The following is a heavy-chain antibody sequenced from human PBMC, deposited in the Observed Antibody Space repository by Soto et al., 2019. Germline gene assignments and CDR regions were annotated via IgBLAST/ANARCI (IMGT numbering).Heavy chain of an antibody. CDR3: ARKGRSGPRVSWFDP. CDR2: IIPIFGTP. J-gene: IGHJ5*02. Sequence: QVQLVQSGAEVKKPGSSVKVSCKASGGTFSNHDISWVRQAPGQGLEWMGGIIPIFGTPKYAQKFQGRVTITADESTSTAYMELSSLRSEDTAVYYCARKGRSGPRVSWFDPWGQGTLVTVSS. CDR1: GGTFSNHD. V-gene: IGHV1-69*12. D-gene: IGHD3-3*01.